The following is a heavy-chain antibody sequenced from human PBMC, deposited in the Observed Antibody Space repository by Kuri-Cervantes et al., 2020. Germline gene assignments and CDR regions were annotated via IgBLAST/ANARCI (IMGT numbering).Heavy chain of an antibody. CDR2: IYYSGST. V-gene: IGHV4-61*01. Sequence: SETLSLTCTVSGGSVSSGSYYWSWIRQPPGKGLEWIGYIYYSGSTNYNPSLKSRVTISVDTSKNQFSLKLSSVTAADTAVYYCAREEGYYYGSGSYPPIAYYGMDVWGQGTTVTVSS. D-gene: IGHD3-10*01. CDR1: GGSVSSGSYY. J-gene: IGHJ6*02. CDR3: AREEGYYYGSGSYPPIAYYGMDV.